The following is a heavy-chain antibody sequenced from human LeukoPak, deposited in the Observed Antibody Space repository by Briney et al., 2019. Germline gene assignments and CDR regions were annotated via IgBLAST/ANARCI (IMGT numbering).Heavy chain of an antibody. CDR3: ARDPYYYDSSGYWFNAFDI. CDR1: GYTFSSFG. V-gene: IGHV1-18*01. Sequence: ASVKVSCKASGYTFSSFGFMWVRQAPGQGLDWMGWISVYNGDTRYAQKFQGRVTMTTDTSTSTAYMELRSLTSDDTAVYYCARDPYYYDSSGYWFNAFDIWGQGTMVTVSS. D-gene: IGHD3-22*01. CDR2: ISVYNGDT. J-gene: IGHJ3*02.